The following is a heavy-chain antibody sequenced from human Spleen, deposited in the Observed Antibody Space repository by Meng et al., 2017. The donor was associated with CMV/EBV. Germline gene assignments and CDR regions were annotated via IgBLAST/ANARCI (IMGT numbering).Heavy chain of an antibody. CDR2: IYYRGNT. J-gene: IGHJ6*02. D-gene: IGHD6-19*01. Sequence: ESLKISCTVSGDSITSSYWSWIRQPPGKGLEWIGYIYYRGNTDYTPSLKSRVTISADTSKNQFSLKMTSMTSADTAVYYCARITRGWSTQGYLDVWGPGTMVTVSS. CDR1: GDSITSSY. V-gene: IGHV4-59*01. CDR3: ARITRGWSTQGYLDV.